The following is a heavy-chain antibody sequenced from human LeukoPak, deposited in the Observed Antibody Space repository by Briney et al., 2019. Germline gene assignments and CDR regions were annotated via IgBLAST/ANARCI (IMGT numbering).Heavy chain of an antibody. CDR2: INHSGST. D-gene: IGHD6-19*01. CDR1: GGSFSGYY. V-gene: IGHV4-34*01. Sequence: SETLSLTCAVYGGSFSGYYWSWIRQPPGKGLEWIGEINHSGSTNYNPSLKSRVTISVDTSKNQFSLELSSVTAADTAVYYCARKTAVAGMSDWGQGTLVTVSS. CDR3: ARKTAVAGMSD. J-gene: IGHJ4*02.